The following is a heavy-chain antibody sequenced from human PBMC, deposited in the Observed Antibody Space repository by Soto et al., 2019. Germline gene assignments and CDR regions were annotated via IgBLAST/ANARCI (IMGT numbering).Heavy chain of an antibody. D-gene: IGHD6-19*01. Sequence: ASVKVSCKASGYTFASYAMSWMRQAPGQGLEWMGWISAYNGNTNYAQKLQGRVTMTTDTSTSTAYMELSSLRSEDTAVYYCARGRVAGRYGMDVWGQGTTVTVSS. V-gene: IGHV1-18*01. CDR3: ARGRVAGRYGMDV. CDR1: GYTFASYA. J-gene: IGHJ6*02. CDR2: ISAYNGNT.